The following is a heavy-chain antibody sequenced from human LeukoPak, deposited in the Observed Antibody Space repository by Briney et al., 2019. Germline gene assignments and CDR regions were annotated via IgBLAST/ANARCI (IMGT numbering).Heavy chain of an antibody. V-gene: IGHV4-4*02. CDR1: GGSISSSNW. J-gene: IGHJ4*02. CDR3: AKRYCSSTTCYDDRGAFDY. Sequence: PSETLSLTCAVSGGSISSSNWWSWVRQPPGKGLEWIGEIYHSGSTNYNPSLKSRVTISVDTSKNQFSLKLSSVTAADTAVYYCAKRYCSSTTCYDDRGAFDYWGQGTLVTVSS. D-gene: IGHD2-2*01. CDR2: IYHSGST.